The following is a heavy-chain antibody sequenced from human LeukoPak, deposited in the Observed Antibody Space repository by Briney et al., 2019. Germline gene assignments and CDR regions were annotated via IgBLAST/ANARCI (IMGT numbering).Heavy chain of an antibody. CDR3: TTDYGEYCSGTDCYKGS. CDR2: IKGETDGGTI. Sequence: PGGSLRLSCTASGITFSNAWMSWVRQAPGKGLEWVGRIKGETDGGTIDYAAPVKGRFTISRDDSKNTVTLQMNSLRTEDTAVYFCTTDYGEYCSGTDCYKGSWGWGTLVTVSS. J-gene: IGHJ5*02. CDR1: GITFSNAW. V-gene: IGHV3-15*01. D-gene: IGHD2-2*02.